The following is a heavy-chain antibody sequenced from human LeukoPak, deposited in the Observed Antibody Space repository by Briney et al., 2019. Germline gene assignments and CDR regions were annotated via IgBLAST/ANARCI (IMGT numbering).Heavy chain of an antibody. CDR3: ARGIWVSGRYYFDS. Sequence: ASVKVSCKASGYIFTNYAMHWVRQAPGQRLEWMGWINAGNGKTKYSENLQGTVTSTRDADASTAYMDLSSLSSEDTAAYFCARGIWVSGRYYFDSWGQGTLVTVSS. V-gene: IGHV1-3*01. J-gene: IGHJ4*02. CDR1: GYIFTNYA. D-gene: IGHD3-10*01. CDR2: INAGNGKT.